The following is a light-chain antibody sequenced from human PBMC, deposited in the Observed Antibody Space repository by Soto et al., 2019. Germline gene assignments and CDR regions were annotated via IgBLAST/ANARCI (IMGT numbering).Light chain of an antibody. V-gene: IGLV1-44*01. J-gene: IGLJ2*01. CDR3: AAWDDSLNGPGVV. CDR2: SNN. Sequence: QSVLTQPPSASGTPGQRVTISCSGSSSKIGSNTVNWYQQLPGTAPKLLIYSNNQRPSGVPDRFSGSKSGTSASLAISGLQSEDDADYYCAAWDDSLNGPGVVFGGGTKLTVL. CDR1: SSKIGSNT.